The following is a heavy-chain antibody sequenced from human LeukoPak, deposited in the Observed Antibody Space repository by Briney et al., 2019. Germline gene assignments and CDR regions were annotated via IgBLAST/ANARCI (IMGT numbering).Heavy chain of an antibody. CDR3: ARDPYTSSGWVRAAPSDY. Sequence: GRSLRLSCAASGFTFSSYAMHWVRQAPGKGLEWVAVISYDGSNKYYADFVKGRFTISRDNSKNTLYLQMNSLRAEDTAVYYCARDPYTSSGWVRAAPSDYWGQGTLVTVSS. J-gene: IGHJ4*02. CDR1: GFTFSSYA. D-gene: IGHD6-19*01. V-gene: IGHV3-30-3*01. CDR2: ISYDGSNK.